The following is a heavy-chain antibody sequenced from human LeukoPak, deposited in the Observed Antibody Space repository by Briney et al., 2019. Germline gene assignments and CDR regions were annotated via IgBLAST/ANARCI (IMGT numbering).Heavy chain of an antibody. V-gene: IGHV3-30*18. J-gene: IGHJ5*02. CDR1: GFTFSSYG. CDR3: AKESTVVVVAATLDP. Sequence: GGSLRLSCAASGFTFSSYGMHWVRQAPGKGLEWVAVISYDGSNKYYADSVKGRFTISRDNSKNTLYLQMNSLRAEDTAVYYCAKESTVVVVAATLDPWGQGTLVTVSS. CDR2: ISYDGSNK. D-gene: IGHD2-15*01.